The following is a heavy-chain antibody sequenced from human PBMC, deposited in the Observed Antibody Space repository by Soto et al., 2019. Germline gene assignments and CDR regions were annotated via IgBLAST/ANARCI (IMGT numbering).Heavy chain of an antibody. CDR3: ASGKVVYPLYYYYGMDV. Sequence: SETLSLTCAVYGGSFSGYYGSWIRQPPGKGLEWIGYIYHSGSTYYNPSLKSRVTISVDRSKNQFSLKLSSVTAADTAVYYCASGKVVYPLYYYYGMDVWGQGTTVTVSS. CDR2: IYHSGST. D-gene: IGHD2-15*01. CDR1: GGSFSGYY. J-gene: IGHJ6*02. V-gene: IGHV4-34*01.